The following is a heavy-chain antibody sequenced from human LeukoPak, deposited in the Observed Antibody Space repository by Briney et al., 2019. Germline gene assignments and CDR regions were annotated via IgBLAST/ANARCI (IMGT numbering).Heavy chain of an antibody. CDR1: GFTFSSYA. D-gene: IGHD2-2*01. CDR2: ISSSSSYT. Sequence: GGSLRLSCTASGFTFSSYAMSWVRQAPGKGLEWVSYISSSSSYTNYADSVKGRFTISRDNAKNSLYLQMNSLRAEDTAVYHCARQYCSSTSCRDAFDIWGQGTMVTVSS. J-gene: IGHJ3*02. V-gene: IGHV3-21*05. CDR3: ARQYCSSTSCRDAFDI.